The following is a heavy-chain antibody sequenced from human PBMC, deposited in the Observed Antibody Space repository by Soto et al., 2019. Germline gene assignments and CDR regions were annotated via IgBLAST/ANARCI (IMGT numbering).Heavy chain of an antibody. D-gene: IGHD2-15*01. CDR3: ARESRYCSGGSCYSGRDS. V-gene: IGHV1-69*13. CDR2: IIPIFGTA. CDR1: GGTFSSYA. Sequence: SVKVACKASGGTFSSYAISWVRQAPGQGLEWMGGIIPIFGTANYAQKFQGRVTITADESTSTAYMELSSLRSEDTAVYYCARESRYCSGGSCYSGRDSWGQG. J-gene: IGHJ4*02.